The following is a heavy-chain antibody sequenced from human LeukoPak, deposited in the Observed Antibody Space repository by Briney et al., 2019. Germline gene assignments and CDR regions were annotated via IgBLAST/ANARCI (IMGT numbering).Heavy chain of an antibody. J-gene: IGHJ3*02. CDR2: ISASGP. D-gene: IGHD3-10*01. CDR3: AKDRTKWFGEAWDAFDI. V-gene: IGHV3-23*01. Sequence: GGSLRLSCAASGFTFSRLAMTWVRQAPGKGLEWVSTISASGPYYADAVRGRFTISRDNAKNSLYLQMNSLRAEDTALYYCAKDRTKWFGEAWDAFDIWDQGTMVTVSS. CDR1: GFTFSRLA.